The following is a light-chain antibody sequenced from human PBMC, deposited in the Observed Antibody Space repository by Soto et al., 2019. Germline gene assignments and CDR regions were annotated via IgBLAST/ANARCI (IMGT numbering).Light chain of an antibody. V-gene: IGLV4-69*01. Sequence: QLVLTQSPSASASLGASVKLTCTLSSGHSSYAIAWHQQQPEKGPRYLMKLNSDGSHSKGDGIPDRFSGSSSGAERYLTISSLQSEDEADYCCQTWGTVVVFGGGTKLTVL. CDR3: QTWGTVVV. CDR1: SGHSSYA. J-gene: IGLJ2*01. CDR2: LNSDGSH.